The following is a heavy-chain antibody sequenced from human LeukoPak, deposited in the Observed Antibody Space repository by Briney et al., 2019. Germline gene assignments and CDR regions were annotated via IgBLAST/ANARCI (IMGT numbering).Heavy chain of an antibody. V-gene: IGHV1-18*01. D-gene: IGHD3-22*01. CDR1: GYTFTSYG. J-gene: IGHJ4*02. CDR3: ARSDYYDSSGYYLSFDY. Sequence: ASVKVSFKASGYTFTSYGISWVRQAPGQGLEWMGWISAYNGNTNYAQKLQGRVTMTTDTSTSTAYMELRSLRSDDTAVYYCARSDYYDSSGYYLSFDYWGLGTLVTVSS. CDR2: ISAYNGNT.